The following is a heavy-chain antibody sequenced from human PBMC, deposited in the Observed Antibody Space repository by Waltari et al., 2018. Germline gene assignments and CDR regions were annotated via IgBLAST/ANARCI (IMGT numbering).Heavy chain of an antibody. D-gene: IGHD3-22*01. CDR3: ETGSAYYYDT. V-gene: IGHV3-64*07. Sequence: EVQLVESGGGLVQPGVSLSLSCSASGPAVRHGGMHWVRQAPGDGLGLVSAMSPSWETTDYADSVKGRLTISRDKSKNTIYLQMDSLRIEDMAVYYCETGSAYYYDTWGQGILVTVSS. CDR1: GPAVRHGG. CDR2: MSPSWETT. J-gene: IGHJ5*02.